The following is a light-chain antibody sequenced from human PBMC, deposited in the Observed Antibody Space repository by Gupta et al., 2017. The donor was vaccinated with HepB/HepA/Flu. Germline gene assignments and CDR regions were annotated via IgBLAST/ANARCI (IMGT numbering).Light chain of an antibody. CDR3: QQRKHLPIT. CDR2: YAS. V-gene: IGKV6-21*01. J-gene: IGKJ5*01. Sequence: EVVLTQSPDFQSVTPNEKVTITCRASQSVGSNLHWYQQKPDQSPKLLIKYASQSVSGVPSRFSGSGSGTDFTLTIKSLEPEDAATYYCQQRKHLPITFGQGTRLEIK. CDR1: QSVGSN.